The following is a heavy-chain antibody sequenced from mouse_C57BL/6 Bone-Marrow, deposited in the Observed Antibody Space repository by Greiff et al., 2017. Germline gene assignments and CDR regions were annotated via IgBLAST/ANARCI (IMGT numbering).Heavy chain of an antibody. CDR2: ISYSGST. D-gene: IGHD1-1*01. CDR1: GYSITSDY. CDR3: ARGYYGSSYLPPMDY. J-gene: IGHJ4*01. V-gene: IGHV3-8*01. Sequence: EVKLMESGPGLAKPSQTLSLTCSVTGYSITSDYWNWIRKFPGNKLEYIGYISYSGSTYYNPSLKSRISITRDTSKNQYYLQLNSVTTEDTATYYCARGYYGSSYLPPMDYWGQGTSVTVSS.